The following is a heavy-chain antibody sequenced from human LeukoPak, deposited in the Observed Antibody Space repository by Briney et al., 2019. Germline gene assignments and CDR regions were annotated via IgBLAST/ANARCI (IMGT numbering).Heavy chain of an antibody. J-gene: IGHJ4*02. CDR1: GFTFSSYA. Sequence: GGSLRLSCAASGFTFSSYAMSWVRDAPGKGLEWVSGINNSGGTTYYADSVKGRFTISRDNSKNTLYLQMDSLRAEDPAGYYCAKSVGFSRMGVDSWGQGTLVTVSS. V-gene: IGHV3-23*01. CDR2: INNSGGTT. CDR3: AKSVGFSRMGVDS. D-gene: IGHD1-26*01.